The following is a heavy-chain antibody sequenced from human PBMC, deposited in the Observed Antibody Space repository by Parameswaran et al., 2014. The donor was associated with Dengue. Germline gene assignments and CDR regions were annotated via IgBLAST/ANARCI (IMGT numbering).Heavy chain of an antibody. V-gene: IGHV3-64*01. CDR2: ISSNGGST. CDR3: ARERYDSSGYHDY. D-gene: IGHD3-22*01. Sequence: VRQAPGKGLEYVSAISSNGGSTYYANSVKGRFTISRDNSKNTLYLQMGSLRAEDMAVYYCARERYDSSGYHDYWGQGTLVTVSS. J-gene: IGHJ4*02.